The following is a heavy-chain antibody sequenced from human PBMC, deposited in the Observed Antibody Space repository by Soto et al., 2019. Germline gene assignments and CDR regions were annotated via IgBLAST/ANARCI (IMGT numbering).Heavy chain of an antibody. CDR1: GGSISSYY. Sequence: SETLSLTCTVSGGSISSYYWSWIRQPPGRGLEWIGYIYYSGSTNYNPSLKSRVTISVDTSKNQFSLKLSSVTAADTAVYYCARGPPATDAFDIWGQGTMVTVSS. CDR2: IYYSGST. J-gene: IGHJ3*02. V-gene: IGHV4-59*01. D-gene: IGHD2-2*01. CDR3: ARGPPATDAFDI.